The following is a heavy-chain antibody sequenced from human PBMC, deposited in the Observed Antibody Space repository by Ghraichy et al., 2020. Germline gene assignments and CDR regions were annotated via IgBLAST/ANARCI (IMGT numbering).Heavy chain of an antibody. Sequence: SETLSLTCAVSGDSISSRGWWSWVRQSPGKGLEWIAEISLSGSINFNPSLGSRITMSLDKSKSQFSLNLNSVTAAVTAVYFCARGGDHLFDYWGQGTLVTVSS. V-gene: IGHV4-4*02. J-gene: IGHJ4*02. CDR3: ARGGDHLFDY. CDR1: GDSISSRGW. D-gene: IGHD4-17*01. CDR2: ISLSGSI.